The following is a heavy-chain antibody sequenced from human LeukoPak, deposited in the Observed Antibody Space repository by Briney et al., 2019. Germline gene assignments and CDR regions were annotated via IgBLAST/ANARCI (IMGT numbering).Heavy chain of an antibody. D-gene: IGHD5-18*01. V-gene: IGHV4-34*01. Sequence: SETLSLTCAVYGGSFSGYYWSWLRQPPGKGLEWIGEINHSGSTNYNPSLKSRVTISVDTSKNQFSLKLSSVTAADTAVYYCARGKEYSYGFYYYYYMDVWGKGTTVTVSS. CDR1: GGSFSGYY. CDR2: INHSGST. J-gene: IGHJ6*03. CDR3: ARGKEYSYGFYYYYYMDV.